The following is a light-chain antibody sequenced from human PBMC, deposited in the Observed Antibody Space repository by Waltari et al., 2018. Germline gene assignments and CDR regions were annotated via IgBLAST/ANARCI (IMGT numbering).Light chain of an antibody. CDR3: SSYTSTGARL. CDR2: DVS. V-gene: IGLV2-14*03. CDR1: SSDIGGYNY. Sequence: QSALTQPASVSGSPGQSITISCTGTSSDIGGYNYVSWYQHHPGKAPKLMIYDVSNRPSGVSNRFSGSKSGNTASLSISGLQTEDEADYYCSSYTSTGARLFGGGTKVTVL. J-gene: IGLJ2*01.